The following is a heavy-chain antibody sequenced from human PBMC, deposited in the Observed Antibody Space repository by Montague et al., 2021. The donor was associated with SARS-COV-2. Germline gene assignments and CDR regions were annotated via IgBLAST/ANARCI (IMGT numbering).Heavy chain of an antibody. Sequence: TLSLTCTLAGDSISRNNLYWTWIRQPAGKGLEWIGRISTTGSQEYNPTLKSRVTLSQDTSKNQFSLRLSSGTAADTAMYYCTIEGHITTICSGCPRNWFDPWGQGTLVTVSS. J-gene: IGHJ5*02. CDR1: GDSISRNNLY. CDR2: ISTTGSQ. D-gene: IGHD2-2*01. V-gene: IGHV4-61*02. CDR3: TIEGHITTICSGCPRNWFDP.